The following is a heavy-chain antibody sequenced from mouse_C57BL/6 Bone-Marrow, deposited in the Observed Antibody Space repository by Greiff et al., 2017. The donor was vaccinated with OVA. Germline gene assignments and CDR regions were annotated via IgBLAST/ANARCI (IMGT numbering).Heavy chain of an antibody. D-gene: IGHD2-4*01. J-gene: IGHJ2*01. CDR1: GFNIKDDY. CDR3: TPFYYDYDGPFDY. CDR2: IDPENGDT. V-gene: IGHV14-4*01. Sequence: VQLQQSGAELVRPGASVKLSCTASGFNIKDDYMHWVKQRPEQGLEWIGWIDPENGDTEYASKFQGKATITADTSSNTAYLQLSSLTSEDTAVYYCTPFYYDYDGPFDYWGQGTTLTVSS.